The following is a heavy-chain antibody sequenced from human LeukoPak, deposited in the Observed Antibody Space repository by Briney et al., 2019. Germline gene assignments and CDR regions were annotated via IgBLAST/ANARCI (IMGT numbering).Heavy chain of an antibody. CDR1: GGSISSYY. CDR2: IYTSGST. J-gene: IGHJ5*02. Sequence: ASETLSLTCTVSGGSISSYYWSWIRQPAGKGLEWIGRIYTSGSTNYNPSLKSRVTMSVDTSKNQFSLKLSSVTAADTAVYYCARDLAFGMVITTGWFDPWGQGTLVTVSS. V-gene: IGHV4-4*07. CDR3: ARDLAFGMVITTGWFDP. D-gene: IGHD3-22*01.